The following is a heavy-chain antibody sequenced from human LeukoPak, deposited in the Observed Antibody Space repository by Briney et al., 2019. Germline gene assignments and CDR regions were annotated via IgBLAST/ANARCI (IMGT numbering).Heavy chain of an antibody. CDR2: ISGHNANT. J-gene: IGHJ5*02. CDR3: ARANPYYDSSSFRAS. V-gene: IGHV1-18*01. D-gene: IGHD3-22*01. CDR1: GYTFSSYL. Sequence: ASVKVSCKASGYTFSSYLISWVRQVPGQGLEWMGWISGHNANTDYAQKFKDRITLTTDTSTSTACMELRSLRSDDTAVYYCARANPYYDSSSFRASWGQGTLATVSS.